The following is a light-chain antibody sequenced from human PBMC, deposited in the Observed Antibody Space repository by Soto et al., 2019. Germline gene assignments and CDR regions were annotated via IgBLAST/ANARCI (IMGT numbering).Light chain of an antibody. V-gene: IGKV1-5*03. J-gene: IGKJ1*01. CDR1: QTISSW. Sequence: DIQMTQSPSTLSGSVGDXVTXXXXASQTISSWLAWYXKKPGKXXKXXIYKASTLKSGVPSRFSGSGSGTEFTLTISSLQPDDFETYYCQHYNSYSEAFGQGTKVDIK. CDR3: QHYNSYSEA. CDR2: KAS.